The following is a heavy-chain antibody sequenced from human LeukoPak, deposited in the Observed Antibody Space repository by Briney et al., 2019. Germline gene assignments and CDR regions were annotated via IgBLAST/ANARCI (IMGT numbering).Heavy chain of an antibody. Sequence: SETLSLTCTVSDGSISGYYWSWIRQPPGKGLEWIGYIYYSGSTSYNPSLKSRVTISVDTSKDQFSLKLNSVTAADTAVYYCASSGFSYGHYFDYWGQGTLATVSS. V-gene: IGHV4-59*08. CDR1: DGSISGYY. CDR3: ASSGFSYGHYFDY. D-gene: IGHD5-18*01. J-gene: IGHJ4*02. CDR2: IYYSGST.